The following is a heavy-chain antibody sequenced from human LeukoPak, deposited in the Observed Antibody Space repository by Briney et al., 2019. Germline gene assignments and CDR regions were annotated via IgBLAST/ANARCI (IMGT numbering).Heavy chain of an antibody. V-gene: IGHV4-30-4*08. CDR1: GGSISSSDYS. J-gene: IGHJ6*03. D-gene: IGHD4-11*01. CDR2: IYYSGST. Sequence: PSETLSLTCTVSGGSISSSDYSWSWIRQPPGKGLEWIGYIYYSGSTYYNPSLKSRLTISVDTSKNQFSLKLSSVTAADTAVYYCAREDYSNYSGYYFYYMDVWGKGTTVTVSS. CDR3: AREDYSNYSGYYFYYMDV.